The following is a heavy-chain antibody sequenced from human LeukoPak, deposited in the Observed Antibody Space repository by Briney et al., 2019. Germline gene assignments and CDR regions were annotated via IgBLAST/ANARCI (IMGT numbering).Heavy chain of an antibody. Sequence: PGESLKISCKGPGYSFTSYWIGWVRQMPGKGLEWMGIIYPGDSDTRYSPSFQGQVTIPADKSISTAYLQWSSLKASDTAMYYCARPVAGTSAWFDPWGQGTLVSVSS. CDR1: GYSFTSYW. CDR3: ARPVAGTSAWFDP. J-gene: IGHJ5*02. CDR2: IYPGDSDT. D-gene: IGHD6-19*01. V-gene: IGHV5-51*01.